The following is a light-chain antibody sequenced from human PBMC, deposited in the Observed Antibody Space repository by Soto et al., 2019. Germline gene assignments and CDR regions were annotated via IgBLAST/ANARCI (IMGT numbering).Light chain of an antibody. CDR2: DAS. CDR1: QSVSSY. V-gene: IGKV3-11*01. CDR3: QQRSNWLST. J-gene: IGKJ4*01. Sequence: EIVLTQSPATLSLSPGERATLSCRASQSVSSYLAWYQQKPGQAPRLLIYDASNRATGIPARFSGSGSGTDFTLPISSLEPEDFAVYYCQQRSNWLSTFGGGTKVEIK.